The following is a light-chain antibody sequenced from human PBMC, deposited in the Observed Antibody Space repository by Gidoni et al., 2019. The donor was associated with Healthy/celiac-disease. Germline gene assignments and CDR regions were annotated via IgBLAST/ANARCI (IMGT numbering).Light chain of an antibody. V-gene: IGKV3-20*01. Sequence: EIVLTQSPGTLSLSPGERATLSCSASQSVSSSYLAWYQQKPGQAPRLLIYGASSRATGIPDRFSGSGSGTDFTLTISRLEPEDFAVYYCQQYGSSPWTFXQXTKVEIK. J-gene: IGKJ1*01. CDR3: QQYGSSPWT. CDR2: GAS. CDR1: QSVSSSY.